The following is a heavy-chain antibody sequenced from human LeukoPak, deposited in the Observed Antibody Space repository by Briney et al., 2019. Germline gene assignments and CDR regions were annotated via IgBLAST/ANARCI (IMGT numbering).Heavy chain of an antibody. CDR2: INPNSGGT. V-gene: IGHV1-2*02. D-gene: IGHD1-26*01. Sequence: GTSVKVSCKASGYTFTGYYMHLVRQAPGQGLERMGLINPNSGGTNYAQKFQGRVTMTRDTSISTAYMELSRLRSDDTAVYYCARVLGSGSYPFKKYYFDYWGQGTLVTVSS. J-gene: IGHJ4*02. CDR3: ARVLGSGSYPFKKYYFDY. CDR1: GYTFTGYY.